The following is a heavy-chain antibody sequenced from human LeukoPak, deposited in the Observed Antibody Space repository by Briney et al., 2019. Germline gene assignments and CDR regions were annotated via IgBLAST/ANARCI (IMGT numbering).Heavy chain of an antibody. J-gene: IGHJ4*02. CDR1: GFTFSSYG. Sequence: PGGFPRLSCAASGFTFSSYGMHWVRQAPGKGLEWVAVISYDGSNKYYADSVKGRFTISRDNSKNTLYLQMNSLRAEDTAVYYCAKDGSPWVVITSAPDYWGQGTLVTVSS. D-gene: IGHD3-22*01. V-gene: IGHV3-30*18. CDR2: ISYDGSNK. CDR3: AKDGSPWVVITSAPDY.